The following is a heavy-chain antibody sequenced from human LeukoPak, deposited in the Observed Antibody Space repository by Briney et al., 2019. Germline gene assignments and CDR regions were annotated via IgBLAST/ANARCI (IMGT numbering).Heavy chain of an antibody. CDR3: ARDSYYGSGLLDY. Sequence: GGSLRLSCAAFGFTFSSYGMHWVRQAPGKGLEWVAVIWYDGSNKYYADSVKGRFTISRVNSKNTLYLQMNSLRAEDTAVYYCARDSYYGSGLLDYWGQGTLVTVSS. CDR2: IWYDGSNK. CDR1: GFTFSSYG. V-gene: IGHV3-33*01. J-gene: IGHJ4*02. D-gene: IGHD3-10*01.